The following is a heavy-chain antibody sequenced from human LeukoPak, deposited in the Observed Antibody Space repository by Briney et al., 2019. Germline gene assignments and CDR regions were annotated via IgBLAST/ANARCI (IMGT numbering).Heavy chain of an antibody. V-gene: IGHV4-34*01. Sequence: SETQTLICAVYGGSFSGYYWSWIRQPPGKGLEWIGEINHSGSTNYNPSLKSRVTISVDTSKNQFSLKLSSVTAADTAVYYCAGHRSVVTVPRKHYFDYWGQGTLVTVSS. CDR2: INHSGST. J-gene: IGHJ4*02. CDR3: AGHRSVVTVPRKHYFDY. CDR1: GGSFSGYY. D-gene: IGHD2-21*02.